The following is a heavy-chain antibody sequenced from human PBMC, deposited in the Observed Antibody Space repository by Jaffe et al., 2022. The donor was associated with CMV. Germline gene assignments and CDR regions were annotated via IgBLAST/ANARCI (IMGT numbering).Heavy chain of an antibody. D-gene: IGHD3-3*01. J-gene: IGHJ4*02. CDR3: ARLLEWPNLPDY. Sequence: QLQLQESGPGLVKPSETLSLTCTVSGGSISSSSYYWGWIRQPPGKGLEWIGSIYYSGSTYYNPSLKSRVTISVDTSKNQFSLKLSSVTAADTAVYYCARLLEWPNLPDYWGQGTLVTVSS. CDR2: IYYSGST. CDR1: GGSISSSSYY. V-gene: IGHV4-39*01.